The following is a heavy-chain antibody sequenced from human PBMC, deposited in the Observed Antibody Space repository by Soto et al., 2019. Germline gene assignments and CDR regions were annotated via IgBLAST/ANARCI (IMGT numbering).Heavy chain of an antibody. CDR2: ISAYNGNT. V-gene: IGHV1-18*01. Sequence: ASVKVSCKASGYTFTSYGISWVRQAPGQGLEWMGWISAYNGNTNYAQKLQGRVTMTTDTSTSTAYMELRSLRSDDTAVYYCARGQSYSSGWYDDAFDISGQATMVTVSS. D-gene: IGHD6-19*01. CDR1: GYTFTSYG. J-gene: IGHJ3*02. CDR3: ARGQSYSSGWYDDAFDI.